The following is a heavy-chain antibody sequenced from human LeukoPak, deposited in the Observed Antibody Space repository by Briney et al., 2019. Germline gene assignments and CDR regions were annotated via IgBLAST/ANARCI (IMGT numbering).Heavy chain of an antibody. CDR1: GFAFSSYG. V-gene: IGHV3-33*01. CDR3: ASDYCGGDCYNFDY. D-gene: IGHD2-21*02. J-gene: IGHJ4*02. CDR2: IWYDGSNK. Sequence: GGSLRLSCAASGFAFSSYGMHWVRQAPGKGLEWVAVIWYDGSNKYYADSVKGRFTISRDNSKNTLYLQMNSLRAEDTAVYYCASDYCGGDCYNFDYWGQGTLVTVSS.